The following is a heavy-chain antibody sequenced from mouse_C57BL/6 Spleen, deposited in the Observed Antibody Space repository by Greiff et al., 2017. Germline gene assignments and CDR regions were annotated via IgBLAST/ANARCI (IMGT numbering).Heavy chain of an antibody. J-gene: IGHJ1*03. CDR1: GYSITSDY. CDR2: ISYSGST. Sequence: EVQLVESGPGLAKPSQTLSLTCSVTGYSITSDYWNWIRKFPGNKLEYMGYISYSGSTYYTPSLKSRISITRDTSKNQYYLQLNSVTTEDTATYYCARCLYYGNYVDWYFDVWGTGTTVTVSS. V-gene: IGHV3-8*01. D-gene: IGHD2-1*01. CDR3: ARCLYYGNYVDWYFDV.